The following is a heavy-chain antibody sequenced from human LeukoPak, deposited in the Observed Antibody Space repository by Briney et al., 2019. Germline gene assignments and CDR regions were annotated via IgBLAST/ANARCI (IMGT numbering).Heavy chain of an antibody. J-gene: IGHJ4*02. CDR3: ARSMIRGVVYFDY. V-gene: IGHV3-21*01. D-gene: IGHD3-10*01. CDR1: GFTFSNYN. CDR2: ISSSSAYI. Sequence: GGSLRLSCAPSGFTFSNYNINWVRQAPGKGLEWVSSISSSSAYIYYADSVKGRFTISRDNPKNSLYLQMNSLRAEDTAVYYCARSMIRGVVYFDYWGQGTLVTVSS.